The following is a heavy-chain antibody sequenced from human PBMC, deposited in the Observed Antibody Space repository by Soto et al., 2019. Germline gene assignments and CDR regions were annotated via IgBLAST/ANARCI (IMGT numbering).Heavy chain of an antibody. D-gene: IGHD6-13*01. Sequence: EVQLVESGGGLVQPGGSLRLSCVASGFTFSSYYMMWARQVPGRGLEWLAKIKQDGIEKSYVDSVLGRFTISRDTAKESVYLQMDSPRADDTAVYFCGRLARGAAGGTFWGQGPLVTVSS. CDR1: GFTFSSYY. CDR2: IKQDGIEK. CDR3: GRLARGAAGGTF. J-gene: IGHJ4*02. V-gene: IGHV3-7*03.